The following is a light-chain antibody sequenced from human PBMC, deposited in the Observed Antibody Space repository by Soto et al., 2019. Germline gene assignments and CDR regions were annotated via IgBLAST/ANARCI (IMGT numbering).Light chain of an antibody. CDR1: QSVSSSY. CDR3: LQYGDLPYT. V-gene: IGKV3-20*01. J-gene: IGKJ2*01. Sequence: EIVLTQSPGTLSLSPGERATLSCWASQSVSSSYLAWFQQKPGQAPRLLIYGASSRATSIPDRFSGSGSETDFTLTISRLEPEDFAVYYCLQYGDLPYTFGQGTKLEIK. CDR2: GAS.